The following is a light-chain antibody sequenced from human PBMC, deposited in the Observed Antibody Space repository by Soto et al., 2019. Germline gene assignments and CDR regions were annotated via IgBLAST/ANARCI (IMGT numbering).Light chain of an antibody. CDR2: GVS. CDR1: QSVVSSY. Sequence: EILLTQSPGTLSLSPGERATLSCRASQSVVSSYVAWYQQTPGQAPRLLIYGVSSRASGIPDRFFGSGSGTDFTLTINRLEPEDFAVYYCQQYANSPITFGQGTRLEI. V-gene: IGKV3-20*01. CDR3: QQYANSPIT. J-gene: IGKJ5*01.